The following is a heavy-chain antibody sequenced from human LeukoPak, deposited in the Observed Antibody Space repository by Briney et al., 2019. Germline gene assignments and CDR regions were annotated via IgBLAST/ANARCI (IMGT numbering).Heavy chain of an antibody. CDR3: ASFSGGSGSSSLYYFDY. D-gene: IGHD3-10*01. V-gene: IGHV1-69*06. CDR2: IILIFGTA. CDR1: GGTFSDYA. Sequence: GASVKVSCKASGGTFSDYAITWVRQAPGQGLEWMGRIILIFGTANYAQKFQGRVTITADKSTSTAYMELSSLRSEDTAVYYCASFSGGSGSSSLYYFDYWGQGTLVTVSS. J-gene: IGHJ4*02.